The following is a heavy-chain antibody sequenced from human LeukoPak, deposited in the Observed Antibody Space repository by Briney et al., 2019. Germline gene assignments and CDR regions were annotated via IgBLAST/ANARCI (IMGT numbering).Heavy chain of an antibody. CDR3: ARVYSSSRVEYGMDV. V-gene: IGHV1-46*01. Sequence: ASVKVSCKASGYTFTSYYMHWVRQAPGQGLEWMGIINPSGGSTSYAQKFQGRVTMTRDTSTSKVYMELSSLRSEDTAVYYCARVYSSSRVEYGMDVWGQGTTVTVSS. CDR2: INPSGGST. D-gene: IGHD6-6*01. J-gene: IGHJ6*02. CDR1: GYTFTSYY.